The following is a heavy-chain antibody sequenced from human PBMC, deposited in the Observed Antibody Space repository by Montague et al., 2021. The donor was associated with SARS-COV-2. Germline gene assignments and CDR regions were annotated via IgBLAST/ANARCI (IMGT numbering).Heavy chain of an antibody. D-gene: IGHD4/OR15-4a*01. V-gene: IGHV3-74*01. J-gene: IGHJ4*02. CDR2: INPDGDAT. CDR3: ARSNLHDYADY. Sequence: SLSLSCSASGFTFSTYWMYWIRQVPGKGLAWVSRINPDGDATTYADSVKGRFTISRDNSKNILHLQMNSLRGEDTAVYYCARSNLHDYADYWGRGNLVTVSS. CDR1: GFTFSTYW.